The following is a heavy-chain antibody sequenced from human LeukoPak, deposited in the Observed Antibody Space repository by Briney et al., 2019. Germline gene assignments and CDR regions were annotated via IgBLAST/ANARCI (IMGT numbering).Heavy chain of an antibody. J-gene: IGHJ3*02. Sequence: SETLSLTCAVYSGSFSGYYWSWIRQPPGKGLEWIGEINHSGSTNYNPSLKSRVTISVDTSKNQFSLKLSSVTAADTAVHYCARVLFGTGYAFDIWGQGTMVTVSS. V-gene: IGHV4-34*01. CDR2: INHSGST. CDR1: SGSFSGYY. D-gene: IGHD1-1*01. CDR3: ARVLFGTGYAFDI.